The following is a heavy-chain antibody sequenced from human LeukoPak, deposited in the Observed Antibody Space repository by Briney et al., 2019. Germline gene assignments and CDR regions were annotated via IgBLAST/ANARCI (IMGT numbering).Heavy chain of an antibody. CDR2: MNPSSGER. CDR1: GYTFTGYN. D-gene: IGHD6-19*01. J-gene: IGHJ4*02. CDR3: AISYGRVAGTDFDY. V-gene: IGHV1-2*02. Sequence: ASVKVSCKASGYTFTGYNMHWVRQAPGQGLEWMGWMNPSSGERKYVQSFQGRVTLTRDTSITTAYMELSSLTSDDTAVYYCAISYGRVAGTDFDYWGQGTLVSVAS.